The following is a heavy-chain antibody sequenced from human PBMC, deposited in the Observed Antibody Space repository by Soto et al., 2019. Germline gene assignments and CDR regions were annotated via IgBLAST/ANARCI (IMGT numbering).Heavy chain of an antibody. Sequence: LTCTVSGGSISSYYWSWIRQPPGKGLEWIGYIYYSGSTNYNPSPKSRVTISVDTSKNQFSLKLSSVTAADTAVYYCARDGGNGYYGSGSFSDYYYGMDVWGQGTTVTVSS. J-gene: IGHJ6*02. D-gene: IGHD3-10*01. CDR3: ARDGGNGYYGSGSFSDYYYGMDV. V-gene: IGHV4-59*01. CDR1: GGSISSYY. CDR2: IYYSGST.